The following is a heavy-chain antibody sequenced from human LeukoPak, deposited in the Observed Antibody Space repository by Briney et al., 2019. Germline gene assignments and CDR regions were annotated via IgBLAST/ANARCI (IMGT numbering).Heavy chain of an antibody. J-gene: IGHJ2*01. CDR1: GFKFTDYW. Sequence: GESLKISCQGSGFKFTDYWIGWVRQMPGKGLECMGVIYPYDSETTYSPSFQGQVTISADKSINTAYMQWSSLKASDTAMYYCARPGATVTNTNYYFDLWGRGTLVTVSS. V-gene: IGHV5-51*01. CDR2: IYPYDSET. CDR3: ARPGATVTNTNYYFDL. D-gene: IGHD4-17*01.